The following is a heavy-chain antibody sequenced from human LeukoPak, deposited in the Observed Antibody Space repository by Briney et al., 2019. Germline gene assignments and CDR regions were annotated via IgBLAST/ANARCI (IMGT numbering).Heavy chain of an antibody. D-gene: IGHD3-10*01. V-gene: IGHV4-4*07. J-gene: IGHJ4*02. Sequence: SETLSLTCTVSGGSISSYYWSWIRQPAGKGLEWIGRIYNSGSTTYNPSLKSRVTMSVDTSKNQFSLKLNSVTAADTAVFYCAANSADYNTLGSSYKVWGQGTLVTVSS. CDR1: GGSISSYY. CDR3: AANSADYNTLGSSYKV. CDR2: IYNSGST.